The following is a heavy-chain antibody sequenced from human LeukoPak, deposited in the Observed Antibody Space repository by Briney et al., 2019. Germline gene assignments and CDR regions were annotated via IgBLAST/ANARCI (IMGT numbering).Heavy chain of an antibody. CDR2: ISSNGGNT. V-gene: IGHV3-64*01. CDR1: GITFSSYA. CDR3: ARIRGGWYFDY. D-gene: IGHD6-19*01. Sequence: GGFLRLSCAASGITFSSYAMHWVRQAPGKGLEYVSSISSNGGNTYYANSVKGRFTISRDNSKNTLYLQMGSLRAEDMAVYYCARIRGGWYFDYWGQGTLVTVSS. J-gene: IGHJ4*02.